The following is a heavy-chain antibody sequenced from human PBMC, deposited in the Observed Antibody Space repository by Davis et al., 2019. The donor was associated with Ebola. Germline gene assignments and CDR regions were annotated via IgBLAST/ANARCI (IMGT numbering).Heavy chain of an antibody. CDR3: ARGTVTTWIAAARYGMDV. V-gene: IGHV4-59*01. CDR2: IYYSGST. CDR1: GGSMSSYY. J-gene: IGHJ6*04. Sequence: PSETLSLTCTVSGGSMSSYYWSWIRQPPGKGLEWIGYIYYSGSTNYNPSLKSRVTISVDTSKNQFSLKLSSVTAADTAVYYCARGTVTTWIAAARYGMDVWGKGTTVTVSS. D-gene: IGHD4-11*01.